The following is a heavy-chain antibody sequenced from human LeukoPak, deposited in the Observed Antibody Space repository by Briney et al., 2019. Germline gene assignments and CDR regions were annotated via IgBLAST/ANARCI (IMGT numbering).Heavy chain of an antibody. CDR3: ARVGYYDSSGYYFQH. CDR1: GYTFTGYY. D-gene: IGHD3-22*01. Sequence: ASVKVSCKASGYTFTGYYMHWVRQAPGQGLEWMGWINPNSGGTNYAQKFQGRVTMTRDTSISTAYMELGRLRSDDTAVYYCARVGYYDSSGYYFQHWGQGTLVTVSS. V-gene: IGHV1-2*02. CDR2: INPNSGGT. J-gene: IGHJ1*01.